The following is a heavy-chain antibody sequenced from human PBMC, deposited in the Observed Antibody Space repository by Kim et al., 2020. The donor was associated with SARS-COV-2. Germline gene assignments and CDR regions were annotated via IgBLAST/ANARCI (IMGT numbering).Heavy chain of an antibody. D-gene: IGHD4-4*01. V-gene: IGHV4-39*01. J-gene: IGHJ3*02. CDR3: ARRLTTSGAFDI. Sequence: YYNPSLKSRVTISVDTSKNQFSLKLSSVTAADTAVYYCARRLTTSGAFDIWGQGTMVTVSS.